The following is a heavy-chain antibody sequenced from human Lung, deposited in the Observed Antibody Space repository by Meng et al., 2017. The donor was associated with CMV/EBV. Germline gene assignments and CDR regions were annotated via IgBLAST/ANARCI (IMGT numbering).Heavy chain of an antibody. CDR2: TWYDGKTK. CDR3: AKDDYRTPPPDAFDI. CDR1: GFTFSNYG. V-gene: IGHV3-33*06. J-gene: IGHJ3*02. D-gene: IGHD4/OR15-4a*01. Sequence: SLCLXXAASGFTFSNYGMHWVRQAPGKGLEWVAVTWYDGKTKYYADSVKGRFSISRDNSKYTLYLQMNSLRADDTAVYYCAKDDYRTPPPDAFDIWGQGKXVTGSS.